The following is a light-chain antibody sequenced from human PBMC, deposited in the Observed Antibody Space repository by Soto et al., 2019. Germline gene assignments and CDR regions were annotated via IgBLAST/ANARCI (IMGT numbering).Light chain of an antibody. CDR1: QNLLHTDGYTY. J-gene: IGKJ1*01. CDR2: LGS. CDR3: MQGLQTRT. Sequence: DIVMTQSPLSLPVTPGEPASISCRPSQNLLHTDGYTYLDWYLQKPGQSLQLLIYLGSFRASGVPDRFSGSGTGTDFTLRISRVEAEDVGVDYCMQGLQTRTFGQGTKVDIK. V-gene: IGKV2-28*01.